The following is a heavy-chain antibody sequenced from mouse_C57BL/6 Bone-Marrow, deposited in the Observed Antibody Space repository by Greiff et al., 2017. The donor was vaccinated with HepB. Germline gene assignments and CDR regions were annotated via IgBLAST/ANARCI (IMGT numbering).Heavy chain of an antibody. Sequence: VQLQQSGAELARPGASVKLSCKASGYTFTSYGISWVKQRTGQGLEWIGEIYPRSGNTYYNEKFKGKATLTADKSSSTAYMELRSLTSEDSAVYFCASPLITTVVATYYYAMDYWGQGTSVTVSS. CDR1: GYTFTSYG. CDR3: ASPLITTVVATYYYAMDY. V-gene: IGHV1-81*01. D-gene: IGHD1-1*01. CDR2: IYPRSGNT. J-gene: IGHJ4*01.